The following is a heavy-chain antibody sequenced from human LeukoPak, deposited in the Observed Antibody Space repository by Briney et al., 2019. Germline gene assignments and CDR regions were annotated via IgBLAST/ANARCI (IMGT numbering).Heavy chain of an antibody. Sequence: GGSLRLSCAASGFTFSSYAMSWVRQAPGKGLDWVSGISGSGGSTYYAASVKGRFTIPRDHSKNTLYLQMNSLRAEDTAVYYCAKDLSLGYYYDSSGYAFDMWGQGTMVTVSS. J-gene: IGHJ3*02. CDR3: AKDLSLGYYYDSSGYAFDM. D-gene: IGHD3-22*01. CDR1: GFTFSSYA. V-gene: IGHV3-23*01. CDR2: ISGSGGST.